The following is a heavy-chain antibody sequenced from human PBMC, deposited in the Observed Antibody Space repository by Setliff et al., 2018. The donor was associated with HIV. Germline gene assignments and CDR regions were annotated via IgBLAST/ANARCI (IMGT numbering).Heavy chain of an antibody. CDR3: ARDRHSSGLGSYGP. CDR1: GGSISSYY. V-gene: IGHV4-4*09. J-gene: IGHJ5*02. D-gene: IGHD3-10*01. CDR2: IYTSGPT. Sequence: ETLSLTCTVSGGSISSYYWSWIRQPPGKGLEWLGHIYTSGPTNYNPSLESRVAISVDTSRNQFSLRVTSVTAADTAVYFCARDRHSSGLGSYGPWGPGILVTSPQ.